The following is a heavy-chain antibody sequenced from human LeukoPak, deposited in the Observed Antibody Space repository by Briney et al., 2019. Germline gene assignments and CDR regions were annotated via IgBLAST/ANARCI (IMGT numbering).Heavy chain of an antibody. CDR2: IYPGDSDT. V-gene: IGHV5-51*01. Sequence: GESLKISCKGAGYIFTNYWIAWVRQMPGKVLEWMGIIYPGDSDTRYSPSFQGQVTISADKSISTAYLQWSSLKASDTAMYYCARLYGTVTSYFDYWGQGTLVTVSS. CDR3: ARLYGTVTSYFDY. CDR1: GYIFTNYW. J-gene: IGHJ4*02. D-gene: IGHD4-17*01.